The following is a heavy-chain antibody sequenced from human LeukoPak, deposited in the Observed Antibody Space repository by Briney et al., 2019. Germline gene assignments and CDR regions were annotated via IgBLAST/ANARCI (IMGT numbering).Heavy chain of an antibody. D-gene: IGHD3-22*01. CDR1: GFTFSDHY. Sequence: GGSLRLSCAAPGFTFSDHYMDWVRQAPGKGLEWVGRTRNKANSYTTEYAASVKGRFTISRDDSKNSLYLQMNSLKTEDTAVYYCARGPRWYYYDSSGFVDYWGQGTLVTVSS. CDR2: TRNKANSYTT. V-gene: IGHV3-72*01. CDR3: ARGPRWYYYDSSGFVDY. J-gene: IGHJ4*02.